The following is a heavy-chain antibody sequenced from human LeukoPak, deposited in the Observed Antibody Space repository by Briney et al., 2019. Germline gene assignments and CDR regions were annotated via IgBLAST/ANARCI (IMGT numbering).Heavy chain of an antibody. J-gene: IGHJ3*02. CDR1: GFTFSNYG. V-gene: IGHV3-7*01. CDR2: VKQDGSEK. CDR3: ARVQGGIVVVVAATWAFDI. D-gene: IGHD2-15*01. Sequence: GGSLRLSCAASGFTFSNYGMNWVRQAPGKGLEWVANVKQDGSEKYYVDSVKGRFTISRDNAKNSLYLQMNSLRAEDTAVYYCARVQGGIVVVVAATWAFDIWGQGTMVTVSS.